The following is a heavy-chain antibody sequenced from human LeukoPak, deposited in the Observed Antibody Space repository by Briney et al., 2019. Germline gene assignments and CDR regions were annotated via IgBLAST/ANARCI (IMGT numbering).Heavy chain of an antibody. CDR3: ARDLGRRSGDDY. CDR1: GYSFTAYY. V-gene: IGHV1-2*02. CDR2: INPNSGDT. Sequence: GASVKVSCKAAGYSFTAYYMHWVRQAPGQGLEWMGWINPNSGDTNYAQKLQGRVTMTRDTSIRTVYMELNSLRYDDTAMYYCARDLGRRSGDDYWGQGTLVTVSS. D-gene: IGHD3-10*01. J-gene: IGHJ4*02.